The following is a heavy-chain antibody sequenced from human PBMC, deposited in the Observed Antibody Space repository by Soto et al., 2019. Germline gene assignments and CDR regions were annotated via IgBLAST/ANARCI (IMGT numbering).Heavy chain of an antibody. V-gene: IGHV4-39*07. D-gene: IGHD3-3*01. CDR2: FFSGGA. J-gene: IGHJ6*02. CDR1: GGSISSSSSY. Sequence: SETLSLTCTVSGGSISSSSSYWAWIRQPPGKGLEWIGTFFSGGAYYTPSLKSRVTISVDTSKNQFSLKLSSVTAADTAVYYCARDFGPGGNYYGGMDVWGQGTTVTVSS. CDR3: ARDFGPGGNYYGGMDV.